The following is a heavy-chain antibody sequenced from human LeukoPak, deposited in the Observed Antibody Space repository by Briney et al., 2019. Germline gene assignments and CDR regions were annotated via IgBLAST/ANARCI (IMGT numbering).Heavy chain of an antibody. Sequence: GGSLRLSCEGSGFIFSNYAMNWVRQAPGKGLEWVSVIYSGGSTYYADSVKGRFTISRDNSKNTLYLQMNSLRAEDTAVYYCARGPWLQYIDYWGQGTLVTVSS. V-gene: IGHV3-53*01. J-gene: IGHJ4*02. CDR2: IYSGGST. CDR1: GFIFSNYA. CDR3: ARGPWLQYIDY. D-gene: IGHD5-24*01.